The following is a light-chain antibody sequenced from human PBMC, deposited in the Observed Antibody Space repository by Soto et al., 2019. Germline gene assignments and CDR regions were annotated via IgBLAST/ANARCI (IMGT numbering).Light chain of an antibody. Sequence: QSALTQPSSVSGSPGQSITISCTGTIIYVGTYNLVSWYQHPPGKAPKLILFEFSERTSVVSIRLSGSKSGNTASLTISGLQAEDEADYFCCSYAGSTNLFGGGTKLTVL. CDR1: IIYVGTYNL. V-gene: IGLV2-23*02. CDR3: CSYAGSTNL. J-gene: IGLJ2*01. CDR2: EFS.